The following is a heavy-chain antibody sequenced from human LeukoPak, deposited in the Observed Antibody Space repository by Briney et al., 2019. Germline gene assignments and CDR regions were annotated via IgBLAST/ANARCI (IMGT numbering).Heavy chain of an antibody. Sequence: SETLSLTCAVYGGSFSGYYWSWIRQPPGKGLEWIGEINHSGSTNYNPSLKSRVTISVDTSKNQFSLQLNSVTPEDTAVYYCASGASSSWYGTAWFDPWGQGTLVTVSS. J-gene: IGHJ5*02. CDR3: ASGASSSWYGTAWFDP. CDR1: GGSFSGYY. V-gene: IGHV4-34*01. CDR2: INHSGST. D-gene: IGHD6-13*01.